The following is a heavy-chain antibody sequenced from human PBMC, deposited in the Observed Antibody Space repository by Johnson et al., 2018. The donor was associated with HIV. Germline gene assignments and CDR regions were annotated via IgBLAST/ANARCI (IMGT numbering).Heavy chain of an antibody. V-gene: IGHV3-74*01. J-gene: IGHJ3*02. CDR1: GFIFSNYW. CDR3: VRDEYAFHI. CDR2: ITSDGSSL. Sequence: VQLVESGGGLVQPGGSLRLSCAVSGFIFSNYWMEWVRQAPGKGLVWVSRITSDGSSLSYADSVKGRFIISRDNAKNTLYLEMKSLRVDYTAVYYGVRDEYAFHIWGQGTMVTVSS.